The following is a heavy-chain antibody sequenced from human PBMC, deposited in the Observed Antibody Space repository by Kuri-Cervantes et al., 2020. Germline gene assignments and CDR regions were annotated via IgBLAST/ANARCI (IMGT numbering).Heavy chain of an antibody. D-gene: IGHD3-16*01. CDR2: ISTYNGNT. CDR1: GYTLTSYG. Sequence: ASVKVSCKASGYTLTSYGISWVRQAPGQGLEWMGWISTYNGNTNYAQKLQGRVTMTTDTSTSTAYMELRSLRSDDTAVYYCARNLAPSYYYGMDVWGQGTTVTVSS. CDR3: ARNLAPSYYYGMDV. V-gene: IGHV1-18*01. J-gene: IGHJ6*02.